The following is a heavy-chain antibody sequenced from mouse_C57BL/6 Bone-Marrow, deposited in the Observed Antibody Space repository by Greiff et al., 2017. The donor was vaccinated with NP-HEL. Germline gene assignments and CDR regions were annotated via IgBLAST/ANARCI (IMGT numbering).Heavy chain of an antibody. J-gene: IGHJ2*01. CDR1: GYTFTSYW. V-gene: IGHV1-64*01. CDR2: IHPNSGST. Sequence: QVQLQQPGAELVKPGASVKLSCKASGYTFTSYWMHWVKQRPGQGLEWIGMIHPNSGSTNYNEKFKSKATLTVDKSSSTAYMQLSSLTSEDSAVYYCARDDTTVVGPDYFDYWGQGTTLTVSS. CDR3: ARDDTTVVGPDYFDY. D-gene: IGHD1-1*01.